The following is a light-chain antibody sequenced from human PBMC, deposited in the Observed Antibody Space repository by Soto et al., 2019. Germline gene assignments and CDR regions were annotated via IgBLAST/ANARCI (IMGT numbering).Light chain of an antibody. CDR3: QQNNDHPFT. CDR2: DAS. V-gene: IGKV1-16*01. Sequence: DIQMTQSPFSLSASVGDRVTITCRASEGVRNQLGWFQQKPGKAPKSLIYDASSLQSGVPSRFSGSGSGTDFHLTINSLPPEEFATYYCQQNNDHPFTFGPGTKVDI. CDR1: EGVRNQ. J-gene: IGKJ3*01.